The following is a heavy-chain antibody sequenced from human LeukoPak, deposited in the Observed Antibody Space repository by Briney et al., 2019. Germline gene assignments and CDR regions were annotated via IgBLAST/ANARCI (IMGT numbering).Heavy chain of an antibody. Sequence: SQTLSLTCTVSGGSISSGGYYWSWIRQHPGKGLEWIGYIYYSGGTYYNPSLKSRVTISVDTSKNQFSLKLSSVTAADTAVYYCARGLLEQLGNWFDPWGQGTLVTVSS. CDR1: GGSISSGGYY. CDR2: IYYSGGT. D-gene: IGHD6-6*01. J-gene: IGHJ5*02. V-gene: IGHV4-31*03. CDR3: ARGLLEQLGNWFDP.